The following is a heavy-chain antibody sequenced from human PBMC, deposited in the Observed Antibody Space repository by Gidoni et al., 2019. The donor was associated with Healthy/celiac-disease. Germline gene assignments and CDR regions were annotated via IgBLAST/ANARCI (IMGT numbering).Heavy chain of an antibody. CDR3: AKVLTPVGAPPSFDY. D-gene: IGHD1-26*01. J-gene: IGHJ4*02. V-gene: IGHV3-23*01. Sequence: EVQLLESGGGLVQPGGSLRLPCAASGFTFSSYAMSWVRQAPGKGLEWVSAISGSGGSTYYADSVKGRFTISRDNSKNTLYLQMNSLRAEDTAVYYCAKVLTPVGAPPSFDYWGQGTLVTVSS. CDR2: ISGSGGST. CDR1: GFTFSSYA.